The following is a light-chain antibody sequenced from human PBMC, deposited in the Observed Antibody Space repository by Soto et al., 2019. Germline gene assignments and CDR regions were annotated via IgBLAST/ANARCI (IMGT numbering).Light chain of an antibody. CDR2: GSS. Sequence: EIVLTQSPGTLSLSLGERATLSCRASQSLSSNYLAWYQQKPGQAPRLLIYGSSSRATGIPDRFSGSGSGTDFTLTISRLEPEDFAVYYCQQYGSSPLTFGGGTKVEIK. CDR3: QQYGSSPLT. V-gene: IGKV3-20*01. J-gene: IGKJ4*01. CDR1: QSLSSNY.